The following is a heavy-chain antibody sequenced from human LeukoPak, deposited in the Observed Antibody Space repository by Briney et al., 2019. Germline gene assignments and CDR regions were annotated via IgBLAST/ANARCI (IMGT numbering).Heavy chain of an antibody. CDR2: IYYSGST. D-gene: IGHD5-18*01. CDR1: GGSISSSSSY. CDR3: ARSWTQTWIQLWRGGDAFDI. J-gene: IGHJ3*02. Sequence: PSETLSLTCTVSGGSISSSSSYWGWIRATPWKGLEGIGSIYYSGSTYYNPSLKSRVTISVDTSKNQFSLKLSSVTAADTAVYYCARSWTQTWIQLWRGGDAFDIWGQGTMVTVSS. V-gene: IGHV4-39*01.